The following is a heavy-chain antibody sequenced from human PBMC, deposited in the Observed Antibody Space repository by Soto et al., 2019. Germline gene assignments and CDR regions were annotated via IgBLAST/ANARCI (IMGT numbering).Heavy chain of an antibody. CDR1: GFTFSSYG. V-gene: IGHV3-33*01. Sequence: QVQLVESGGGMVQPGRSLRLSCAASGFTFSSYGMHWVRQAPGKGLEWVAVIWYDGSNKYYADSVKGRFTISRDNSKNTLYLQMNSLRAEDTAVYYCASGYCSGGSCYDLDYWGQGTLVTVSS. J-gene: IGHJ4*02. CDR3: ASGYCSGGSCYDLDY. D-gene: IGHD2-15*01. CDR2: IWYDGSNK.